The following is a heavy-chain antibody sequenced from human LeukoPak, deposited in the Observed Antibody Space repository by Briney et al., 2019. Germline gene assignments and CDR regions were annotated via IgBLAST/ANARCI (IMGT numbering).Heavy chain of an antibody. Sequence: ASVKVSCKVSGYTLTELSMHWVRQAPGKGLEWMGGFDPEDGETIYAQKFQGRVTMAEDTSTDTAYMELSSLRSEDTAVYYCATVSGLRFLEWLSCWGQGTLVTVSS. CDR3: ATVSGLRFLEWLSC. CDR2: FDPEDGET. D-gene: IGHD3-3*01. V-gene: IGHV1-24*01. J-gene: IGHJ4*02. CDR1: GYTLTELS.